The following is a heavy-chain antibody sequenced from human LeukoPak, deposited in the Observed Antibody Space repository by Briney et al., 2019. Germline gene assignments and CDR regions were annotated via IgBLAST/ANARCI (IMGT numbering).Heavy chain of an antibody. V-gene: IGHV3-23*01. CDR1: GFTFSSHA. Sequence: GGSRRLSCEVSGFTFSSHAMGWVRQAPGEGLEWVSVISGSGGSTYYADSVKGRFTISRDNSKNTLYLQMNSLRAEDTAVYYCAKSYHLGDDIVVVPAASNYFDYWGQGTLVTVSS. D-gene: IGHD2-2*01. J-gene: IGHJ4*02. CDR3: AKSYHLGDDIVVVPAASNYFDY. CDR2: ISGSGGST.